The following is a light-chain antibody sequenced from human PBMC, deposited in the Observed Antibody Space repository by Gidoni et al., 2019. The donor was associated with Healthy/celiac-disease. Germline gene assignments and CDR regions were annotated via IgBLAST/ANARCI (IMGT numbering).Light chain of an antibody. CDR3: QQYDNLPPYT. CDR2: DAS. V-gene: IGKV1-33*01. CDR1: QDISNY. J-gene: IGKJ2*01. Sequence: DSQMTQSPSSLSASVGDRVTITCQASQDISNYLNWYQQKPGKAPKLLIYDASNLETGVPSRFSGSGSGTDFTFTISSLQPEDIATFYCQQYDNLPPYTFGQXTKLEIK.